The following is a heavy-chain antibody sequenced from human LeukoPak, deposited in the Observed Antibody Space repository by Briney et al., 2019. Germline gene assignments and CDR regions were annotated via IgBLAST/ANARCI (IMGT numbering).Heavy chain of an antibody. D-gene: IGHD3-22*01. CDR2: IYSGGRT. V-gene: IGHV3-66*04. Sequence: PGGSLRLSCAASGFTVSSKYMSWVRQAPGKGLEWVPIIYSGGRTYYADSVKGRFTISRGSSKNTLYLQMSDLRAEDTAMYFCASHYYDSNGYQYLDNWGQGTLVTVSS. CDR3: ASHYYDSNGYQYLDN. CDR1: GFTVSSKY. J-gene: IGHJ4*02.